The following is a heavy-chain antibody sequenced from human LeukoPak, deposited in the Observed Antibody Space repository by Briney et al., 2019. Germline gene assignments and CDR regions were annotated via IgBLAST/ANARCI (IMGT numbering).Heavy chain of an antibody. V-gene: IGHV3-11*01. J-gene: IGHJ5*02. CDR3: VRGAGPLFDP. Sequence: GGSLRLSCEASGFTFSDHYMSWIRQAPGKGLEWLSYITSSSTTTSYADSVKGRFTVSRDNAKNSLYLQMNGLRADDTAVYYCVRGAGPLFDPWGQGTLVTVPS. CDR2: ITSSSTTT. CDR1: GFTFSDHY.